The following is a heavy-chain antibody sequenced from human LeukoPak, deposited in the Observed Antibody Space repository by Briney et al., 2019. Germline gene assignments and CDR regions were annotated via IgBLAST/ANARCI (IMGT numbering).Heavy chain of an antibody. V-gene: IGHV4-39*01. Sequence: NSSETLSLTCTVSGGSISSSSYYWGWIRQPPGKGLEWIGSIYYSGSTYYNPSLKSRVTISVDTSKNQFSLKLSSVAAADTAVYYCARATYYYASGSWGQGTLVTVSS. D-gene: IGHD3-10*01. CDR3: ARATYYYASGS. CDR2: IYYSGST. J-gene: IGHJ4*02. CDR1: GGSISSSSYY.